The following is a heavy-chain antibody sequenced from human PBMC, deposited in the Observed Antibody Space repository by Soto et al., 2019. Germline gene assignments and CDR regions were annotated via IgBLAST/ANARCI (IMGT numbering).Heavy chain of an antibody. V-gene: IGHV1-46*01. CDR2: VNPSGGST. J-gene: IGHJ1*01. CDR3: AREENCSDGICYSEYFQR. Sequence: GASVKVSCKASGYIFTAYSMHWVRQAPGQGLEWMGVVNPSGGSTNYAQKFQGRITMTRDTSTSTVYMDLSSLTSEDTAVYYCAREENCSDGICYSEYFQRWGQGTQVTVSS. D-gene: IGHD2-15*01. CDR1: GYIFTAYS.